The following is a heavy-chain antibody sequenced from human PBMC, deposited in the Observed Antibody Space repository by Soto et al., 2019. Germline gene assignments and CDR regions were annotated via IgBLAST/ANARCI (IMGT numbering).Heavy chain of an antibody. CDR3: ARTSTSGTRDY. CDR1: GGSISTSNW. Sequence: PSETLSLTCAVSGGSISTSNWWSWVRQPPGKGLEWIGEVYHSGSTNYNPSFKSRVAMSVDKSKNQFSLKLNSVTAADTALYYCARTSTSGTRDYWGQGTLVTVSS. J-gene: IGHJ4*02. D-gene: IGHD1-1*01. CDR2: VYHSGST. V-gene: IGHV4-4*02.